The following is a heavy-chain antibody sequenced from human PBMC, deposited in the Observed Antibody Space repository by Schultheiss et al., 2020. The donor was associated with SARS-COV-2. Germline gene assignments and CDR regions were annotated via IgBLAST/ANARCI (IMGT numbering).Heavy chain of an antibody. CDR3: ARGFDGTGTNAFDI. V-gene: IGHV4-34*09. CDR1: GGSISSYY. D-gene: IGHD3/OR15-3a*01. J-gene: IGHJ3*02. Sequence: SQTLSLTCTVSGGSISSYYWSWIRQPPGKGLEWIGEINHSGSTNYNPSLKSRVTISVDTSKNQFSLKLSSVTAADTAVYYCARGFDGTGTNAFDIWGQGTMVTVSS. CDR2: INHSGST.